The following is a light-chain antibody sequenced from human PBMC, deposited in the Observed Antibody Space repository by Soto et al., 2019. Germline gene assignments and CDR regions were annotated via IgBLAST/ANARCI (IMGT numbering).Light chain of an antibody. CDR1: SSDVGSYNF. V-gene: IGLV2-23*01. J-gene: IGLJ1*01. CDR2: EGS. CDR3: CSYAGSSTWV. Sequence: QSALTQPASVSGSPGQSITISCTGTSSDVGSYNFVSWYQQHPGKAPKVMIYEGSKRPSGVSNRFSGSKSGNTASLTISGLQAEDEADYYCCSYAGSSTWVFGTGAELTV.